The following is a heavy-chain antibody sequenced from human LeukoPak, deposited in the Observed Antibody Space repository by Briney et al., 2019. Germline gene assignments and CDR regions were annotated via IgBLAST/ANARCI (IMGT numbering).Heavy chain of an antibody. CDR3: ARASKVVTFHSYYMDV. CDR2: INPSGGST. D-gene: IGHD4-23*01. CDR1: GYTFTSYY. Sequence: ASVKVSCKASGYTFTSYYMHWVRQAPGQGLEWMGIINPSGGSTSYAQKFQGRVTMTRDTSTSTVYMELSSLRSEDTAVYYCARASKVVTFHSYYMDVWGKGTTVTASS. V-gene: IGHV1-46*01. J-gene: IGHJ6*03.